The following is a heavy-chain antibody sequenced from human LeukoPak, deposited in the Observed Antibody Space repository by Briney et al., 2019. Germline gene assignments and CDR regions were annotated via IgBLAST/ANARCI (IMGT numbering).Heavy chain of an antibody. D-gene: IGHD6-19*01. CDR3: ARGGRVQWLVLYYFDY. CDR2: INHSGST. V-gene: IGHV4-34*01. CDR1: GGSFSGYY. Sequence: SQTLSLTCAVYGGSFSGYYWSWIRQPPGKGLEWIGEINHSGSTNYNPSLKSRVTISVDTSKNQFSPKLSSVTAADTAVYYCARGGRVQWLVLYYFDYWGQGTLVTVSS. J-gene: IGHJ4*02.